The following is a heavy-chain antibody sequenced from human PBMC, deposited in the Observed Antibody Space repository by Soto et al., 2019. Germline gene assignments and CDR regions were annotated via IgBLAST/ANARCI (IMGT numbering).Heavy chain of an antibody. CDR2: ITSNGYGS. CDR3: GLEGGPRRFTS. J-gene: IGHJ5*02. Sequence: GRTLRLSCSPGGFSFNSHARHWVRQPPGKGLEFVSGITSNGYGSYYADSVKGRFTISRDNSRGTLSLQLRCRGSEVPAAYCFGLEGGPRRFTSCGQGTLVTVSS. CDR1: GFSFNSHA. D-gene: IGHD3-16*01. V-gene: IGHV3-64D*06.